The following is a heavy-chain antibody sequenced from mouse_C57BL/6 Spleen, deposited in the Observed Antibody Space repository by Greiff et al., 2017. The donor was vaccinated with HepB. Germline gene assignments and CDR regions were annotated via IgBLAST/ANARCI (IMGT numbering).Heavy chain of an antibody. CDR2: IYPGSGST. D-gene: IGHD1-1*01. J-gene: IGHJ2*01. CDR3: AYYYGSSYEYYFDY. V-gene: IGHV1-55*01. Sequence: QVQLKQPGAELVKPGASVKMSCKASGYTFTSYWITWVKQRPGQGLEWIGDIYPGSGSTNYNEKFKSKATLTVDTSSSTAYMQLSSLTSEDSAVYYCAYYYGSSYEYYFDYWGQGTTLTVSS. CDR1: GYTFTSYW.